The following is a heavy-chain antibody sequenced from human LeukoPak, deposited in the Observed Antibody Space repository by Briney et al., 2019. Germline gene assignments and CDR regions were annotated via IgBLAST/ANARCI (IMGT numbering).Heavy chain of an antibody. CDR1: GFTFRSYW. Sequence: GGSLRLSCVASGFTFRSYWMHWVRQAPGKGRVWVSHIIILRISTSYADSVKGRFTISRDNAKNTLYLQMNSLRADEDTAVYYCARGRGIYYDSRGYYYLDYWGQGTLVTVYS. D-gene: IGHD3-22*01. V-gene: IGHV3-74*01. J-gene: IGHJ4*02. CDR3: ARGRGIYYDSRGYYYLDY. CDR2: IIILRIST.